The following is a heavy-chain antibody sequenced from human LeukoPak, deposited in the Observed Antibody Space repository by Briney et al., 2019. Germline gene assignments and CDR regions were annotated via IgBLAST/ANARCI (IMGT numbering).Heavy chain of an antibody. J-gene: IGHJ6*03. D-gene: IGHD6-6*01. CDR3: ARARGSSSSMFYYYYYMDV. Sequence: GGSVRLSCVASGLTVSSNYISWVRQAPGKGVAGVSVIYCGGSTYYADSVKRRFTISRDNHKNTLYLQMNSLRAEDTAVYYCARARGSSSSMFYYYYYMDVWGKGTTVTVSS. V-gene: IGHV3-66*02. CDR2: IYCGGST. CDR1: GLTVSSNY.